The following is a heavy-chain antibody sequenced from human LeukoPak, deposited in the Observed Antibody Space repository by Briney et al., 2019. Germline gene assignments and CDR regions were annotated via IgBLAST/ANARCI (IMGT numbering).Heavy chain of an antibody. CDR1: GVSFSGYY. D-gene: IGHD2-8*01. V-gene: IGHV4-34*01. CDR2: INHSGST. CDR3: ARGGGRYCTNGVCHLDY. J-gene: IGHJ4*02. Sequence: SETLSLTCAVYGVSFSGYYWSWIRQPPGKGLEWIGEINHSGSTNYNPSLKSRVTISVDTSKNQFSLKLSSVTAADTAVYYCARGGGRYCTNGVCHLDYWGQGTLVTVSS.